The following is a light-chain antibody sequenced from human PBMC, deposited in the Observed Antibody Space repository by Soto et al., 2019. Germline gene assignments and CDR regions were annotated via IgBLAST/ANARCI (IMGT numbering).Light chain of an antibody. CDR1: QTVTSEY. CDR3: QQYGDSPLT. Sequence: EIVLTQSPGTLSVSPGESATLSCRASQTVTSEYLAWYKQKPGQAPRLLIYGASDRATGIPDRFSASGSGTDFTLTISRLEPQDFAIYYCQQYGDSPLTFGGGTKVDIK. CDR2: GAS. V-gene: IGKV3-20*01. J-gene: IGKJ4*01.